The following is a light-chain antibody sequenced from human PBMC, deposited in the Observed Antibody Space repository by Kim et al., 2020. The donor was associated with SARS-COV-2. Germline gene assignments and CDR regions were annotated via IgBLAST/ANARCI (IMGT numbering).Light chain of an antibody. J-gene: IGKJ5*01. CDR3: KQYGSSPIVT. V-gene: IGKV3-20*01. CDR1: PRLREND. Sequence: PGDSPTLYCTASPRLRENDLAWYQQKPGQAPRLLIYGASRRATGTPDRFSGSGSGTDFTLTISRLEPEDFAVYLCKQYGSSPIVTFGQGTRLEIK. CDR2: GAS.